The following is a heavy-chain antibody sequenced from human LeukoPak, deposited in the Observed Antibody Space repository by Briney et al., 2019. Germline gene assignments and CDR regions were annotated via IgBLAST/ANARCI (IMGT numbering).Heavy chain of an antibody. J-gene: IGHJ4*02. Sequence: GGSLRLSCAASGFTFSDYYMSWIRQAPGKGLEWVSYISSSGSTIYYADSVKGRFTISRDNAKNSLYLQMNSLRAEDTAVYYCARPPPYSSSWYFDYWGQGTLVTVSS. D-gene: IGHD6-13*01. CDR2: ISSSGSTI. CDR3: ARPPPYSSSWYFDY. V-gene: IGHV3-11*01. CDR1: GFTFSDYY.